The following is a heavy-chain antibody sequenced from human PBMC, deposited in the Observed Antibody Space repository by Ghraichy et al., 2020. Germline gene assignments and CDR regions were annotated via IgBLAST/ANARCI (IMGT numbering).Heavy chain of an antibody. V-gene: IGHV1-46*01. D-gene: IGHD6-6*01. CDR1: GYTFTRHY. CDR3: ARDTGARPGNLGIFYYMDV. Sequence: ASVKVSCTASGYTFTRHYIHWVRQAPGQGLEWMGIINPSAGSTGYAQKFQGRVTMTRDTSSSTVYVELSSLRSEDTAVYYCARDTGARPGNLGIFYYMDVWGEGTTVTVSS. CDR2: INPSAGST. J-gene: IGHJ6*03.